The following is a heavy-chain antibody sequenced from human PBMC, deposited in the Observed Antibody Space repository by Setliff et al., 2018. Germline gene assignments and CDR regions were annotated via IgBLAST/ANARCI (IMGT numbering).Heavy chain of an antibody. CDR2: ISSSSSYI. CDR3: ARNIPWTQPIDY. V-gene: IGHV3-21*01. Sequence: PGGSLRLSCAASGFTFSSYSMNWVRQAPGKGLEWVSSISSSSSYIYYADSVKGRFTISRDNAKNSLYLKMNGLRAEDTAVYYCARNIPWTQPIDYWGQGTLVTVSS. CDR1: GFTFSSYS. D-gene: IGHD2-21*01. J-gene: IGHJ4*02.